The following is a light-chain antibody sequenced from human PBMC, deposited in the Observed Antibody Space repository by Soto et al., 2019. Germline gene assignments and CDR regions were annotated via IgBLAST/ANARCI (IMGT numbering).Light chain of an antibody. V-gene: IGKV1-39*01. CDR1: QSISSY. CDR2: AAT. Sequence: DIQMTQSPSSLSASVGDRVTITCRASQSISSYLNWYQQKPGRAPKLLIYAATSLQSGVPSRFSGSGSGTDFTLTISSLQREDFATYYCQQSDSTPMTFGQGTRLEIK. J-gene: IGKJ5*01. CDR3: QQSDSTPMT.